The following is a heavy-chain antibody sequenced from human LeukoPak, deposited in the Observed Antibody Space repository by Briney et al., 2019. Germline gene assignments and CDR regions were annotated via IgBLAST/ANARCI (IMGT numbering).Heavy chain of an antibody. Sequence: GGSLRLSCAASGFTFSSYWMSWVRQAPGKGLEWVANIKQDGSEKYYVDSVKGRFTISRDNAKNPLYLQMNSLRAEDTAVYYCARDKGIAVAGTGWFDPWGQGTLVTVSS. V-gene: IGHV3-7*01. D-gene: IGHD6-19*01. CDR1: GFTFSSYW. CDR2: IKQDGSEK. CDR3: ARDKGIAVAGTGWFDP. J-gene: IGHJ5*02.